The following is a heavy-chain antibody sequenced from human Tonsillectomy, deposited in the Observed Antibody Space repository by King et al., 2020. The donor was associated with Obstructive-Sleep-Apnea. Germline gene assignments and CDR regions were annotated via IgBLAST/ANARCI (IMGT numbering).Heavy chain of an antibody. CDR1: EFTFTNAW. D-gene: IGHD5-18*01. CDR3: TTDQGAAMVFDY. Sequence: VQLVESGGGLVKPWGSLRLSCTASEFTFTNAWMSWGRQAPGKGLEWVGRIKSKTDGGTTDYPAPVKGRFTISRDESLKTLNLQMNSQKHEDTAVYYCTTDQGAAMVFDYWGQGTVVTVSS. V-gene: IGHV3-15*01. CDR2: IKSKTDGGTT. J-gene: IGHJ4*02.